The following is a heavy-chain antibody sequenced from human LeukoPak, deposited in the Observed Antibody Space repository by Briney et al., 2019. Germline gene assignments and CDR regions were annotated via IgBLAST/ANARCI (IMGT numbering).Heavy chain of an antibody. Sequence: SQTLSLTCTVSGGSFSSSSSYWGWIRQPPGKGLEWIGTIHHSGSTYYNPPLKSRLTISEDTSKNRFSLKLTSVTAADTAVYYCARLMGDIAMVDAFDIWGQGTMVTVSS. CDR1: GGSFSSSSSY. V-gene: IGHV4-39*01. J-gene: IGHJ3*02. D-gene: IGHD5-18*01. CDR3: ARLMGDIAMVDAFDI. CDR2: IHHSGST.